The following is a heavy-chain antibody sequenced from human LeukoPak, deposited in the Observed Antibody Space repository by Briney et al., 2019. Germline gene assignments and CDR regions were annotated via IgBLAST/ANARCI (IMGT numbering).Heavy chain of an antibody. V-gene: IGHV4-59*01. Sequence: SETLSLTCTVSGGSIDTYYWSWIRQPPGKGLEWIGYIYYSGNTNYNPSLKSRVTISVDTSKNQFSLRLSPATAADTAVYYCARLVAGNYCSGGGCYSFEYWGQGTLVSVSS. J-gene: IGHJ4*02. CDR3: ARLVAGNYCSGGGCYSFEY. CDR1: GGSIDTYY. CDR2: IYYSGNT. D-gene: IGHD2-15*01.